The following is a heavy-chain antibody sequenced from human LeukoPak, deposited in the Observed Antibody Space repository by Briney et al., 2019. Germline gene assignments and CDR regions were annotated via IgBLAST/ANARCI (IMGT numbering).Heavy chain of an antibody. D-gene: IGHD2/OR15-2a*01. J-gene: IGHJ3*02. V-gene: IGHV4-39*07. CDR3: AREWTTWGAFDI. CDR1: GGSISSRAYY. Sequence: SETLSLTCTVSGGSISSRAYYWGWIRQPPGKGLEWSGSIYYTGSTFYNSSLKSRVTISVDTSKNQFSMKLSSVTAADAAVYFCAREWTTWGAFDIWGQGTMVTVS. CDR2: IYYTGST.